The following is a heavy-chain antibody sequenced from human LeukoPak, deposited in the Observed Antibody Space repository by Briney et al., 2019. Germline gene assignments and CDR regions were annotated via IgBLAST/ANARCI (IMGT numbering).Heavy chain of an antibody. CDR3: ARNRDGYNSFDY. J-gene: IGHJ4*02. D-gene: IGHD5-24*01. Sequence: SETLSLTCVVYGGSFSGYYWSWIRQPPGKGLEWIGYIYYSGSSYYNPSLRSRVTISVDTSKNHFSLKLSSVTAADTAVYYCARNRDGYNSFDYWGQGTLVTVSS. CDR1: GGSFSGYY. V-gene: IGHV4-34*09. CDR2: IYYSGSS.